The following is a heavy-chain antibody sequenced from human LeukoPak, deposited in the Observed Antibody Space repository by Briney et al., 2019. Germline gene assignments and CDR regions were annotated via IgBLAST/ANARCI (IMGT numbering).Heavy chain of an antibody. J-gene: IGHJ4*02. CDR2: INPSGGST. Sequence: ASVKVSCKASGYTFTSYYMHWLRQAPGHGLEWMGIINPSGGSTSYAQKFQGRVTMTRDTSTSTVYMEVSSLRSEDTAVYYCASPNGQQWLVHWGQGTLVNVSS. CDR3: ASPNGQQWLVH. V-gene: IGHV1-46*01. D-gene: IGHD6-19*01. CDR1: GYTFTSYY.